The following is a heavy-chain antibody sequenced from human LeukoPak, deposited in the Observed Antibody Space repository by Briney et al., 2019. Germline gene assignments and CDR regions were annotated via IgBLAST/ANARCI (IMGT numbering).Heavy chain of an antibody. J-gene: IGHJ3*02. D-gene: IGHD2-2*01. V-gene: IGHV3-74*01. CDR1: RFTFSSYW. CDR3: AREQGYCSSTSCYVGAFDI. CDR2: INSDGSST. Sequence: GGSLRLSCAASRFTFSSYWMHWVRQAPGRGLVWVSRINSDGSSTSYADSVKGRFTISRDNAKNTLYLQMNSLRAEDTAVYYCAREQGYCSSTSCYVGAFDIWGQGTMVTVSS.